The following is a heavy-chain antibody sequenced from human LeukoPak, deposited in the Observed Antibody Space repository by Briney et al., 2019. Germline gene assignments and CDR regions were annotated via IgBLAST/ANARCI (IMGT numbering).Heavy chain of an antibody. Sequence: PSETLSLTCTVSGGSISSYYWSWIRQPPGKGLEWIGYIYYSGSTNYNPSLKSRVTISVDTSKNQFSLKLSSVTAADTAVYYCVGYCSSTSCYGLVELLWFGGSMDVWGQGTTVTVSS. CDR1: GGSISSYY. CDR3: VGYCSSTSCYGLVELLWFGGSMDV. CDR2: IYYSGST. D-gene: IGHD2-2*01. J-gene: IGHJ6*02. V-gene: IGHV4-59*08.